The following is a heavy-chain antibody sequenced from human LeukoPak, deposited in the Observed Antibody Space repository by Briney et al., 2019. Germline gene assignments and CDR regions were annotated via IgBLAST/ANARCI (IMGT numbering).Heavy chain of an antibody. CDR2: INHSGST. V-gene: IGHV4-34*01. CDR1: GGSFSGYY. D-gene: IGHD6-19*01. Sequence: SETLSLTCAVYGGSFSGYYWSWIRQPPGKGLEWIGEINHSGSTNYNPSLKSRVTISVDTSKNQFSLKLSSVTAADTAVYYCARGLIEQWPSPMDVWGKGTTVTVSS. J-gene: IGHJ6*03. CDR3: ARGLIEQWPSPMDV.